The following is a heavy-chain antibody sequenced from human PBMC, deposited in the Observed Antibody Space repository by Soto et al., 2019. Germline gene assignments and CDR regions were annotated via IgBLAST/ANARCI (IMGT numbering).Heavy chain of an antibody. Sequence: EVQLVESGGGLVQPGGSLRLSCAASGFTVSSNYMSWVRQAPGKGLEWVSVIESGGSTYYADSAKGRLTISRNSSKNTPYIEMNSPSAEDTAVYYCERAKLYCSSTRGQTFDYWGQGTLVTVSS. CDR3: ERAKLYCSSTRGQTFDY. CDR1: GFTVSSNY. V-gene: IGHV3-53*04. J-gene: IGHJ4*02. D-gene: IGHD2-2*01. CDR2: IESGGST.